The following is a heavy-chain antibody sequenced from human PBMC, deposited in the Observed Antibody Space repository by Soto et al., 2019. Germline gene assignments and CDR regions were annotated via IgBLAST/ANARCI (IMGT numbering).Heavy chain of an antibody. CDR1: GYTFTTYY. V-gene: IGHV1-46*03. CDR2: INPSGGTT. J-gene: IGHJ5*02. CDR3: ARGPNTNTWYRWFNP. D-gene: IGHD6-13*01. Sequence: QVQLVQSGAEVKKPGASVKVSCKASGYTFTTYYIHWVRQAPGQGLEWMGIINPSGGTTTFAQKFQGRVTMTSDTSTSTVYMELSSLRSEDTALYYCARGPNTNTWYRWFNPWGQGTLVTVSS.